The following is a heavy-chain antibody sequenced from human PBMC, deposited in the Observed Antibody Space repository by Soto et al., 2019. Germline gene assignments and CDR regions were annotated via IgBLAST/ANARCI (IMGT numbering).Heavy chain of an antibody. CDR3: ARAYSYGSYWYFDL. Sequence: QLVQSGTEVKSPGASVRVSCKASGFTFAGFGISWVRQAPGQGLEWMGWITASNGNTNYAENLQGRVTMTTDTSTAFMEMCRLGSDDTAVYYCARAYSYGSYWYFDLWGRGTLVTVSS. J-gene: IGHJ2*01. D-gene: IGHD5-18*01. CDR1: GFTFAGFG. V-gene: IGHV1-18*04. CDR2: ITASNGNT.